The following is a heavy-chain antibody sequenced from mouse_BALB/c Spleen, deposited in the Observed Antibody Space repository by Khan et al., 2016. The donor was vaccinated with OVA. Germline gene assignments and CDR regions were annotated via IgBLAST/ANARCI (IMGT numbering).Heavy chain of an antibody. D-gene: IGHD1-1*02. J-gene: IGHJ4*01. V-gene: IGHV13-2*02. CDR1: EFTFSTYR. CDR2: ITVKSDNNGA. CDR3: SRSGDYYRMVY. Sequence: VQLVETGGGLVGPGNSLKLSCVTSEFTFSTYRMPLLRHPPGRGLEWIAVITVKSDNNGANYAESVKGYVNILRDGSTITGYLQMSSLRQEETTISDGSRSGDYYRMVYWGQGTSVTVSS.